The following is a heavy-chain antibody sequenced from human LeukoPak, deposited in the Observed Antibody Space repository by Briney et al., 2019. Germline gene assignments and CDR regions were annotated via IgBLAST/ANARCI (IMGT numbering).Heavy chain of an antibody. CDR1: DYSITAGYY. D-gene: IGHD4-23*01. Sequence: SETLSLTCSVSDYSITAGYYWGWIRQPPGKGLEWIGSLFHSGATYFTPSLKSRVAMSVDTSRNQFSLSLHSVTAADPAIYYCVRESGNGGHPLFDHWGQGTPVTVSS. CDR2: LFHSGAT. J-gene: IGHJ4*02. CDR3: VRESGNGGHPLFDH. V-gene: IGHV4-38-2*02.